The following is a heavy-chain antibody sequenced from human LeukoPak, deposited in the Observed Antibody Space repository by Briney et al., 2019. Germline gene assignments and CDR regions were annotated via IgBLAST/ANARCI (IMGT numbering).Heavy chain of an antibody. CDR1: GFTFSSYA. CDR3: AKDAYSSGWYGGFDC. D-gene: IGHD6-19*01. V-gene: IGHV3-30*14. CDR2: ISYDGSNK. Sequence: PGRSLRLSCAASGFTFSSYAMHWVRQAPGKGLEWVAVISYDGSNKYYADSVKGRFTFSRDNSKNTLYLQMNSLRPEDTAVYYCAKDAYSSGWYGGFDCWGQGTLVTVSS. J-gene: IGHJ4*02.